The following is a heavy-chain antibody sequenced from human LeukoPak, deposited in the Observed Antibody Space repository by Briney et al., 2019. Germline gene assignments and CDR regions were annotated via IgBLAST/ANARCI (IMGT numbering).Heavy chain of an antibody. CDR3: TTVPWFAP. J-gene: IGHJ5*02. CDR1: GFTFSNAW. V-gene: IGHV3-15*01. Sequence: PGGSLRLSCAASGFTFSNAWMSWVRQAPGKGLEWVGRIKSKTAGGTTDYAAPVKGRFTISRDDSKNTLYLQMNSLKTDDTAVYYCTTVPWFAPGAQGTWVTVS. CDR2: IKSKTAGGTT.